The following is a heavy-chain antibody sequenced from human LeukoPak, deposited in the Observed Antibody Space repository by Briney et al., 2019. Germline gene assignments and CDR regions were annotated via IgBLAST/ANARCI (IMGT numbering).Heavy chain of an antibody. V-gene: IGHV4-59*01. J-gene: IGHJ6*03. CDR2: IYYSGST. CDR3: ARGREKGIAARPFYYYYYMDV. Sequence: PSETLSLTCTVSGASINTYYWSWIRQPPGKGLEWIGFIYYSGSTNYNPSLKSRVTISVDTSKNQFSLKLSSVTAADTAVYYCARGREKGIAARPFYYYYYMDVWGKGTTVTVSS. D-gene: IGHD6-6*01. CDR1: GASINTYY.